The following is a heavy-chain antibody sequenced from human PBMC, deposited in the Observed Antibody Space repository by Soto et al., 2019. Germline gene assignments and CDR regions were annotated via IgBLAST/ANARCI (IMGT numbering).Heavy chain of an antibody. CDR3: AKGSGYGAYVHWYYLDY. CDR1: GFTFSSYG. CDR2: ISYDGSHK. Sequence: GGSLRLSCAASGFTFSSYGMHWVRQAPGKGLEWVAVISYDGSHKYYAGSVKGRLTMSRDNSKNTLFLQMNSLRAEDTAVYYCAKGSGYGAYVHWYYLDYWGQGTLVTVSS. V-gene: IGHV3-30*18. J-gene: IGHJ4*02. D-gene: IGHD4-17*01.